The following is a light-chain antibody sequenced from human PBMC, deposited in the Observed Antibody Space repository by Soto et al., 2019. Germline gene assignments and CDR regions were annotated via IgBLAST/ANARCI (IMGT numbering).Light chain of an antibody. V-gene: IGLV2-8*01. CDR2: EVS. CDR1: SSDVGGYNY. J-gene: IGLJ2*01. Sequence: QSVLTQPPSASGSPGQSVTISCTGTSSDVGGYNYVSWYQQHPGKAPKLIIYEVSERPSGVPDRFSGSKSGNTASLTVSGLQDEDEADYYCNSSAASSNVIFGGGTKLTAL. CDR3: NSSAASSNVI.